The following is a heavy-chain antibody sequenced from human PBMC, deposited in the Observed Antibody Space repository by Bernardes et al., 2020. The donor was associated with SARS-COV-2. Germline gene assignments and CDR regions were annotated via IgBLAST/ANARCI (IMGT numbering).Heavy chain of an antibody. Sequence: GGSLRLSCAASGFTFSSYDMNWVRQAPGKGLEWVSYISSSSGTIYYADSVKGRFTISRDNAKNSLYLQMNSLKVEDTAVYYCASHTTTVVTDQWGQGTTVTVSS. CDR1: GFTFSSYD. V-gene: IGHV3-48*04. D-gene: IGHD4-17*01. CDR3: ASHTTTVVTDQ. J-gene: IGHJ6*02. CDR2: ISSSSGTI.